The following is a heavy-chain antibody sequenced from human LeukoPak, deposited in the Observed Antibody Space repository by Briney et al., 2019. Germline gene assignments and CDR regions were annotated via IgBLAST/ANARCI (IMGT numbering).Heavy chain of an antibody. J-gene: IGHJ3*02. Sequence: SVKVSCKASEGMFSIYVVTWVRQAPGQGLEWMGGVIHTFGTPKYSQKFQGRITVTVDEYMGDAYMEMTSRRSEDTAIYYLLRSAATGSDSFDIWGQGTLVAVSS. CDR1: EGMFSIYV. CDR3: LRSAATGSDSFDI. CDR2: VIHTFGTP. V-gene: IGHV1-69*01. D-gene: IGHD1-1*01.